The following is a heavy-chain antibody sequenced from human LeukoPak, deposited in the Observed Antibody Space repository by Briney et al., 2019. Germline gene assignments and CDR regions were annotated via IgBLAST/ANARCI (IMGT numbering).Heavy chain of an antibody. Sequence: GGSLRLSCAASGFTFSSYWMSWVRQAPGKGLEWVAFIRYDGSNKYYADSVKGRFTISRDNSKNTLYLQMNSLRAEDTAVYYCAKDRNSITMVRGVLYWGQGTLVTVSS. CDR2: IRYDGSNK. D-gene: IGHD3-10*01. CDR1: GFTFSSYW. J-gene: IGHJ4*02. V-gene: IGHV3-30*02. CDR3: AKDRNSITMVRGVLY.